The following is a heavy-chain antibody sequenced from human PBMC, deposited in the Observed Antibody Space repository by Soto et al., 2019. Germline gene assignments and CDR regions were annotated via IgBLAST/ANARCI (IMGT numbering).Heavy chain of an antibody. V-gene: IGHV3-66*01. Sequence: EVPLVESGGGLVQPGGSLRLSCAASGFTVSSNYMSWVRQAPGKGLEWVSVIHSDGNTYYADSVKGRFTISRVNSKNRISLREMSVGAEDTAVYYGVRDKEQQMPQFRMDVWGQGTRVTVSS. CDR1: GFTVSSNY. D-gene: IGHD6-13*01. CDR2: IHSDGNT. J-gene: IGHJ6*02. CDR3: VRDKEQQMPQFRMDV.